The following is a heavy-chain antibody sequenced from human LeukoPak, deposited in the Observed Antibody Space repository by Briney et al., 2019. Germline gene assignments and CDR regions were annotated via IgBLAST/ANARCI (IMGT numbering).Heavy chain of an antibody. D-gene: IGHD3-9*01. V-gene: IGHV1-2*02. Sequence: ASVKVSCKASGYTFTGYYMHWVRQAPGQGLEWMGWINPNSGGTNYAQKFQGRVTTTRDTSISTAYMELSRLRSDDTAVYYCAKKEGYFDWRNYYYGMDVWGQGTTVTVSS. CDR1: GYTFTGYY. J-gene: IGHJ6*02. CDR2: INPNSGGT. CDR3: AKKEGYFDWRNYYYGMDV.